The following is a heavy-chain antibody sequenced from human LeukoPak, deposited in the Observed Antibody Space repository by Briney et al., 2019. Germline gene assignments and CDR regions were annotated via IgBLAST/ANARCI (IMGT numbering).Heavy chain of an antibody. CDR2: IKSKTDGGTT. V-gene: IGHV3-15*01. CDR1: GFTFSNAW. D-gene: IGHD6-6*01. Sequence: GSLRLSCAASGFTFSNAWMSWVRQAPGKGLEWVGRIKSKTDGGTTDYAAPVKGRFTISRDDSKNTLYLQMNSLRAEDTAVYYCAREESSPSGYYFDYWGQGALVTVSS. CDR3: AREESSPSGYYFDY. J-gene: IGHJ4*02.